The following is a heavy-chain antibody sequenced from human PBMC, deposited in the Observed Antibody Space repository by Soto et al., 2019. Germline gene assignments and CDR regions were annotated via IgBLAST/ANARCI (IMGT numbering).Heavy chain of an antibody. J-gene: IGHJ4*02. CDR1: GFTFSSYA. D-gene: IGHD1-26*01. CDR2: ISGSGGST. Sequence: GGSLRLSCAASGFTFSSYAMSWVRQAPGKGLEWVSAISGSGGSTYYADSVKGRFTISRDNAKNSLYLQMNSLRAEDTAVYYCARASGSYSRSINFDYWGQGTLVTVSS. CDR3: ARASGSYSRSINFDY. V-gene: IGHV3-23*01.